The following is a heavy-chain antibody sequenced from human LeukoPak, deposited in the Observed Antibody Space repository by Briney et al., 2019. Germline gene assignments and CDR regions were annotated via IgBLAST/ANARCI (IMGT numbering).Heavy chain of an antibody. J-gene: IGHJ1*01. CDR3: ANLNYGSGSYYSEYFQH. Sequence: MTSETLSLTCTVSGGSISSYYWSWIRQPAGKGLEWIGRIYTSGSTNYNPSLKSRVTMSVDTSKNQFSLKLSSVTAADTAVYYCANLNYGSGSYYSEYFQHWGQGTLVTVSS. V-gene: IGHV4-4*07. D-gene: IGHD3-10*01. CDR2: IYTSGST. CDR1: GGSISSYY.